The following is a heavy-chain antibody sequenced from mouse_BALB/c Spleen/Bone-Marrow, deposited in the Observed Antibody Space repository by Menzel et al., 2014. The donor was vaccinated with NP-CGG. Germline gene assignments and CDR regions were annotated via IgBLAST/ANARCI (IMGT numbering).Heavy chain of an antibody. D-gene: IGHD4-1*01. CDR1: GYSFTAYT. CDR3: ARWDWDGYAMDC. J-gene: IGHJ4*01. CDR2: INPYNGGT. Sequence: VQLQQPGPELVKPGASMKISCKASGYSFTAYTMNWVKQSHGKNLEWIGLINPYNGGTGYNQKFKGKATLTVDKSSSTAYMELLSLTSEDSAAYYCARWDWDGYAMDCWGQGTSVTVSS. V-gene: IGHV1-18*01.